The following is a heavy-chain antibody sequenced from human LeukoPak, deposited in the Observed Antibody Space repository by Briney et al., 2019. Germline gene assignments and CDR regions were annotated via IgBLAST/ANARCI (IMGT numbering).Heavy chain of an antibody. D-gene: IGHD3-22*01. CDR3: ARESPAMINEGFDP. Sequence: SETLSLTCVVSGGSISSCYWSWIRQPPGKGLGWIGYIYYSGSTNYNPSLKSRVTISVDTSKKQFSLKLSSVIAADTAVYYCARESPAMINEGFDPWGQGTLVTVSS. J-gene: IGHJ5*02. V-gene: IGHV4-59*01. CDR1: GGSISSCY. CDR2: IYYSGST.